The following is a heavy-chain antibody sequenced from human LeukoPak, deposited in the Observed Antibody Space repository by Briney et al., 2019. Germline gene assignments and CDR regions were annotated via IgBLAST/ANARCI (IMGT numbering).Heavy chain of an antibody. CDR2: IIPIFGTA. CDR3: ARDQGESHTYYYYYMDV. V-gene: IGHV1-69*05. CDR1: GGTFSSCA. J-gene: IGHJ6*03. Sequence: SVKVSCKASGGTFSSCAISWVRQAPGQGLEWMGGIIPIFGTANYAQKFQGRVTITTDESTSTAYMELSSLRSEDTAVYYCARDQGESHTYYYYYMDVWGKGTTVTVSS.